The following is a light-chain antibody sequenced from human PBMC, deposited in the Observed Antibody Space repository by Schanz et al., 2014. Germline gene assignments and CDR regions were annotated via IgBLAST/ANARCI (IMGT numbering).Light chain of an antibody. CDR1: SSDVGGYNY. V-gene: IGLV2-14*03. J-gene: IGLJ3*02. CDR2: DVS. CDR3: SSYTSSNTGV. Sequence: QSALTQPASVSGSPGQSITISCTGTSSDVGGYNYVSWYQQHPGKAPRLMIYDVSNRPSGVSDRFSASKSGNTASLTISGLQAEDEADYYCSSYTSSNTGVFGGGTKLTVL.